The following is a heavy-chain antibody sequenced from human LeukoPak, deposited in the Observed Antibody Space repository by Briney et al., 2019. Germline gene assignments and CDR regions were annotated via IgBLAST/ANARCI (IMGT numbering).Heavy chain of an antibody. V-gene: IGHV4-4*02. J-gene: IGHJ4*02. CDR1: GGSISSSNW. Sequence: SETLSLTCAVSGGSISSSNWWSWVRQPPGKGLEWIGEIYHSGSTNYNPSLKSRVTISVDKSKNQFSLKLSSVTAADTAVYYCARARGPYDCSSTSCYEGVFDYWGQGTLVTVSS. D-gene: IGHD2-2*01. CDR3: ARARGPYDCSSTSCYEGVFDY. CDR2: IYHSGST.